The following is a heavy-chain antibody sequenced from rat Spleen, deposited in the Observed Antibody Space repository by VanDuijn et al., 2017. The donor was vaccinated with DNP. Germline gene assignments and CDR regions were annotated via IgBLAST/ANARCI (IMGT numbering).Heavy chain of an antibody. CDR2: INYSGTT. Sequence: EVQFQESGPGLVKSSLSLSLTCSVTGYSITSNYWAWIRKFPGNKMEWMGYINYSGTTAYNPSLRSRISISRDTSKNQFFLQVNSVTTEDTATYYCARSVYYYSSYIPFDHWGQGVMVTVSS. J-gene: IGHJ2*01. CDR1: GYSITSNY. V-gene: IGHV3-1*01. D-gene: IGHD1-2*01. CDR3: ARSVYYYSSYIPFDH.